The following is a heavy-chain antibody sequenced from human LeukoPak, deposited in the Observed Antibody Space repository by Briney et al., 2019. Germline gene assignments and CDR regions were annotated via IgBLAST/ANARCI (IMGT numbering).Heavy chain of an antibody. V-gene: IGHV1-2*02. CDR1: GYTFTGYY. Sequence: ASVKVSCKASGYTFTGYYMHWVRQAPGQGLEWMGWINPNSGGTNYAQKFQGRVTMTRDTSISTAYMELSRLRSDDTAVYYCARVVDVGGMVRGVIITAFDIWGQGTMVTVSS. CDR3: ARVVDVGGMVRGVIITAFDI. J-gene: IGHJ3*02. CDR2: INPNSGGT. D-gene: IGHD3-10*01.